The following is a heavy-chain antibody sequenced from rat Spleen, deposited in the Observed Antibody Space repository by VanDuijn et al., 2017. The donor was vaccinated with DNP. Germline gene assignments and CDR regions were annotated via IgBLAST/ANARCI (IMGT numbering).Heavy chain of an antibody. D-gene: IGHD1-7*01. V-gene: IGHV5S13*01. CDR2: ISPSGANI. J-gene: IGHJ4*01. CDR3: ARHEASFGYEGAMDA. CDR1: EFTFSKSD. Sequence: EVQLVESGGGLVQTGRSLKLSCAASEFTFSKSDVAWVRQAPTRGLEWVASISPSGANIYYRDSVRGRFTVSRDNGKNTLFLQMNILRSEDTATYYCARHEASFGYEGAMDAWGQGTSVTVSS.